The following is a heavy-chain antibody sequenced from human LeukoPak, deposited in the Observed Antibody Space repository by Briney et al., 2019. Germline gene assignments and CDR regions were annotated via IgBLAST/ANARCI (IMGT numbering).Heavy chain of an antibody. CDR3: ARSIAAAGSRYNWFDP. CDR2: IYSGGST. Sequence: GGSLRLSCAASGFTFSSYSMSWVRQAPGKGLDWVSVIYSGGSTYYADSVKGRFTISRDNSKNTLYLQMNSLRAEDTAVYYCARSIAAAGSRYNWFDPWGQGTLVTVSS. D-gene: IGHD6-13*01. V-gene: IGHV3-53*01. J-gene: IGHJ5*02. CDR1: GFTFSSYS.